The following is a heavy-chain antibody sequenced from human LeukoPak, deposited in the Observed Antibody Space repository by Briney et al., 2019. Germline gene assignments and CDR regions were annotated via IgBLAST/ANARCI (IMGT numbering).Heavy chain of an antibody. V-gene: IGHV1-2*02. D-gene: IGHD1-26*01. Sequence: GTSVKVSCKASGYTFTGYYMHWVRQAPGQGLEWMGWINPNSGGTNYAQKFQGRVTMTRDTSISTAYMELSRLRSDDTAVYYCARDSTDSGSYYSYFDYWAREPWSPSPQ. CDR1: GYTFTGYY. CDR3: ARDSTDSGSYYSYFDY. CDR2: INPNSGGT. J-gene: IGHJ4*02.